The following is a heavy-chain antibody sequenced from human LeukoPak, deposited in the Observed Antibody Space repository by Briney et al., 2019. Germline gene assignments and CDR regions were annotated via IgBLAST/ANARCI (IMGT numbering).Heavy chain of an antibody. D-gene: IGHD4-23*01. Sequence: SETLSLTCAVYGGSFSGYYWSWIRQPPGKGLEWIGEINHSGSTNYNPSLKSRVTISVDTSKNQFSLKLSSVTAADTAVYYYARVYGGNAIDYWGQGTLVTVSS. J-gene: IGHJ4*02. CDR3: ARVYGGNAIDY. V-gene: IGHV4-34*01. CDR1: GGSFSGYY. CDR2: INHSGST.